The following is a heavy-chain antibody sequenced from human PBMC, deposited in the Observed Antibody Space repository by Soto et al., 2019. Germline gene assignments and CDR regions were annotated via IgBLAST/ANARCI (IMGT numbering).Heavy chain of an antibody. CDR2: INSDATHT. CDR1: GFTFSTYW. D-gene: IGHD2-2*01. CDR3: VRAGPCITPSCYGNWFDP. J-gene: IGHJ5*02. V-gene: IGHV3-74*01. Sequence: GGSLRLSCAASGFTFSTYWMHWIRQVPGKGLEWVSRINSDATHTYYADSVKGRITISIYKAKNTLHLAMNRLRAADTDISYCVRAGPCITPSCYGNWFDPWGQGTLVTVSS.